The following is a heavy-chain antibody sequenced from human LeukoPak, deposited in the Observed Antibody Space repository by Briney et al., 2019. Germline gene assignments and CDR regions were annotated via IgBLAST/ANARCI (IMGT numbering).Heavy chain of an antibody. D-gene: IGHD6-13*01. J-gene: IGHJ4*02. Sequence: GGSLRLSCAASGFTFSSYAMSWVRQAPGKGLEWVSAISGSGGSAYYADSVKGRFTISRDNSKNTPYLQMNSLRAEDTAVYYCAKVRPLAAAGYYFDYWGQGTLVTVSS. V-gene: IGHV3-23*01. CDR1: GFTFSSYA. CDR2: ISGSGGSA. CDR3: AKVRPLAAAGYYFDY.